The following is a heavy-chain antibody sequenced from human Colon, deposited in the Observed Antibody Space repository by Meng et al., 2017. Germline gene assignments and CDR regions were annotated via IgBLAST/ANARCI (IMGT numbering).Heavy chain of an antibody. J-gene: IGHJ5*02. V-gene: IGHV4-34*01. CDR3: ARERLSSGWYGGRWFDP. CDR2: INHSGST. CDR1: GGSFSGYY. Sequence: QVQLHQWGAGLLKPSETLSLTCAVYGGSFSGYYWSWIRQPPGKGLEWIGEINHSGSTNYNPSLKSRVTISVDTSKNQFSLKLSSVTAADTAVYYCARERLSSGWYGGRWFDPWGQGTLVTVSS. D-gene: IGHD6-19*01.